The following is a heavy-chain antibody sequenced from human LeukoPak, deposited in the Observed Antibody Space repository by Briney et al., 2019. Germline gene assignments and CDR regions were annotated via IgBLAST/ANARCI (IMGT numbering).Heavy chain of an antibody. CDR3: ARVRRYSGRPDAFDI. CDR1: GGFISTHY. J-gene: IGHJ3*02. D-gene: IGHD1-26*01. Sequence: SETLSLTCTVSGGFISTHYWSWIRQPAGEGLQWIGRISTTGSTNYNPSLSSRVTMSIDTSKNRFSLKLSSVTAADTAVYYCARVRRYSGRPDAFDIWGQGTMVTVSS. CDR2: ISTTGST. V-gene: IGHV4-4*07.